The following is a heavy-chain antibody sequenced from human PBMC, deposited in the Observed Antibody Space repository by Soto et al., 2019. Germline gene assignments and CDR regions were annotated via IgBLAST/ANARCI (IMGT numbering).Heavy chain of an antibody. CDR2: ISSSSSYI. V-gene: IGHV3-21*01. CDR1: GFTFSSYS. J-gene: IGHJ4*02. CDR3: ARVVSDDYIWGSYRHDY. D-gene: IGHD3-16*02. Sequence: EVQLVESGGGLVKPGGSLRLSCAASGFTFSSYSMNWVRQAPGKGLEWVSSISSSSSYIYYADSVKGRFTISRDNAKNALYLQMNSLRAEDTAVYYCARVVSDDYIWGSYRHDYWGQGTLVTVSS.